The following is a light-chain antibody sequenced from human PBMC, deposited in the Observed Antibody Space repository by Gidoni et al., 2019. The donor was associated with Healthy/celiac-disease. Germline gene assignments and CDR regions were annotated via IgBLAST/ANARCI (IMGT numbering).Light chain of an antibody. CDR2: DAS. V-gene: IGKV1-33*01. Sequence: DIQMTQSPSSLSASVGDRVTITCQASQDISNYLNWYQQKPGKAPKLLIYDASNLETGVPSRFSGSGSGTDFTFTISSLQPEDIATYYCQQYDSFXQXTRLEIK. CDR1: QDISNY. J-gene: IGKJ5*01. CDR3: QQYDS.